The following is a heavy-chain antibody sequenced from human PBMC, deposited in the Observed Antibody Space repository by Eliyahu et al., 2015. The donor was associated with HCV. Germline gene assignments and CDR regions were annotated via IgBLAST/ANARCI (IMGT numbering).Heavy chain of an antibody. V-gene: IGHV3-23*01. CDR2: ISGSGGST. D-gene: IGHD3-22*01. CDR3: AKVRDYYDSSGYQPEAFDI. Sequence: EVQLLESGGGLVQPGGSLRLSCAASGFTFSSYAXSWVRQAPGKGLEWVSAISGSGGSTYYADSVKGRFTISRDNSKNTLYLQMNSLRAEDTAVYYCAKVRDYYDSSGYQPEAFDIWGQGTMVTVSS. J-gene: IGHJ3*02. CDR1: GFTFSSYA.